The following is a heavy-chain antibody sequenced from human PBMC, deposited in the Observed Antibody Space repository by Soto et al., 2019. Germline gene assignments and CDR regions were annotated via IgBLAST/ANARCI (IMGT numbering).Heavy chain of an antibody. J-gene: IGHJ6*02. CDR2: ISSSSSYT. D-gene: IGHD7-27*01. CDR3: ARDLLGRGRRRSGMDV. CDR1: GFTFSDYY. Sequence: GGSLRLSCAASGFTFSDYYMSWMRQAPGKGLEWVSYISSSSSYTNYADSVKGRFTISRDNAKNSLYLQMNSLRAEDTAVYYCARDLLGRGRRRSGMDVWGQGTTVTVSS. V-gene: IGHV3-11*06.